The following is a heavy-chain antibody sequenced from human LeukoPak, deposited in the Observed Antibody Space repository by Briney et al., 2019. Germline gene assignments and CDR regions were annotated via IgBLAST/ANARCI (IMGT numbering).Heavy chain of an antibody. Sequence: SETLSLTCTVSGGSISSGGYYWSWIRQPPGKGLEWIGYIYHSGSTYYNPSLKSRVTISVDRSKNQFSLKLSSVTAADTAVYYCARVPVVPAAIVYYYMDVWGKGTTVTVSS. V-gene: IGHV4-30-2*01. D-gene: IGHD2-2*02. CDR2: IYHSGST. CDR1: GGSISSGGYY. CDR3: ARVPVVPAAIVYYYMDV. J-gene: IGHJ6*03.